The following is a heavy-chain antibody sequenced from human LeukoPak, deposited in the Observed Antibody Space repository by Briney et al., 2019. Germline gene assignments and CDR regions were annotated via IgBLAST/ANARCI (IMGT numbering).Heavy chain of an antibody. CDR1: GLTVSSNY. CDR2: IKQDGSEK. CDR3: ASLYGMDV. Sequence: GGSLRLSCAASGLTVSSNYMSWVRQAPGKGLEWVANIKQDGSEKYYGDSVKGRFTISRDNAKNSLYLQMNSLRAEDTAVYYCASLYGMDVWGQGTTVTVSS. J-gene: IGHJ6*02. V-gene: IGHV3-7*01.